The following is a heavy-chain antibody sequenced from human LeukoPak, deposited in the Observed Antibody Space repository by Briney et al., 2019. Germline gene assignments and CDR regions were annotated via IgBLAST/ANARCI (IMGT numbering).Heavy chain of an antibody. J-gene: IGHJ4*02. Sequence: ASVKVSCKASGYTFTGYYMHWVRQAPGQGLEWMGWINPKSGGTNYAQKFQGRVTMTGDTSISTAYMEVSRLRSDDTAVYYCARDLSYYTSGYCDYWGQGTLVTVSS. CDR1: GYTFTGYY. CDR2: INPKSGGT. V-gene: IGHV1-2*02. D-gene: IGHD3-10*01. CDR3: ARDLSYYTSGYCDY.